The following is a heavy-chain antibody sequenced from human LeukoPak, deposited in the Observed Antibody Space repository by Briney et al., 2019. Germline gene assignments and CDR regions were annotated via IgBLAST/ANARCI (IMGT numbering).Heavy chain of an antibody. V-gene: IGHV4-34*01. D-gene: IGHD5-24*01. CDR2: INHSGST. CDR1: GGSFSGYY. J-gene: IGHJ4*02. Sequence: SETLSLTCAVYGGSFSGYYWSWIRQPPGNGLEWIGEINHSGSTNYNPSLKSRVTISVDTSKNQFSLKLSSVTAADTAVYYCASVEMATIFFDYWGQGTLVTVSS. CDR3: ASVEMATIFFDY.